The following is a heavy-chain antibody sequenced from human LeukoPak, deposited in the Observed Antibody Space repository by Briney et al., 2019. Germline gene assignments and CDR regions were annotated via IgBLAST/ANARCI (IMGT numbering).Heavy chain of an antibody. Sequence: PSETLSLTCTVSGGSISSYYWSWIRQPPGKGLGWIGYIYYSGSTNYNPSLKSRVTISVDTSKNQFSLKLSSVTAADTAVYYCARHTPNYYDSSGYSPPPLDYWGQGTLVTVSS. CDR3: ARHTPNYYDSSGYSPPPLDY. CDR1: GGSISSYY. CDR2: IYYSGST. J-gene: IGHJ4*02. D-gene: IGHD3-22*01. V-gene: IGHV4-59*08.